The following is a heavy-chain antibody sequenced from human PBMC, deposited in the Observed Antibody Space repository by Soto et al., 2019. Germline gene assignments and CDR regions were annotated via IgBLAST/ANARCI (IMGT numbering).Heavy chain of an antibody. CDR1: GGTFSSYA. CDR2: IIPIFGTA. Sequence: ASVKVSCKASGGTFSSYAISWVRQAPGQGLEWMGGIIPIFGTANYAQKFQGRVTITADESTSTGYMELSSLRSEDTAVYYCARDRRYYDSSGYPIFDYWGQGTLVTVSS. V-gene: IGHV1-69*13. D-gene: IGHD3-22*01. J-gene: IGHJ4*02. CDR3: ARDRRYYDSSGYPIFDY.